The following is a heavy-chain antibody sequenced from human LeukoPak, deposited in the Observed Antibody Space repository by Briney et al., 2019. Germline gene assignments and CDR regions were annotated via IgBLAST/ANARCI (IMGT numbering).Heavy chain of an antibody. CDR3: ARGPPNTDTYCDTTSCQNWVDP. J-gene: IGHJ5*02. CDR1: GFTFSSFS. V-gene: IGHV3-21*04. Sequence: GGSLRLSCAASGFTFSSFSMIWVRQAPGKGLEWVSSTSSSSAYTFYAESGKGRFTISRDNAKNSLFLQMNSLRAEDTAMYYCARGPPNTDTYCDTTSCQNWVDPWGQGTLVTVSS. CDR2: TSSSSAYT. D-gene: IGHD2-2*01.